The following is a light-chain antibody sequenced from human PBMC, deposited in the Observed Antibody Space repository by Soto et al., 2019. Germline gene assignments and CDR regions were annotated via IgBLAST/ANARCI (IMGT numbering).Light chain of an antibody. V-gene: IGLV2-14*01. Sequence: QSVLTQPASVSGSPGQSMTISCTGTSSDVGLYDYVSWYQQHPGKCPQLMMYAVSNLPSGVSNRFSASKSGNSASLFTSGLQAEDEADYYCSSYTSDSSYVFGSGTKVTV. CDR2: AVS. CDR3: SSYTSDSSYV. J-gene: IGLJ1*01. CDR1: SSDVGLYDY.